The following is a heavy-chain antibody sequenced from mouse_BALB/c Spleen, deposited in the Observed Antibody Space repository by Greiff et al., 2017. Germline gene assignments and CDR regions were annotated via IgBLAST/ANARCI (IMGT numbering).Heavy chain of an antibody. V-gene: IGHV1S135*01. CDR2: IYPCNGGT. Sequence: EVQLQQSGPELGKPGASVKISCKASGYSFTGYNMYWVKQSPRKSLEWIGYIYPCNGGTSYNQKSKGKATLTVDKSSSTAYMHLNSLTSEDSAIYYCARGDYGLDYWGQGTTLTVSS. D-gene: IGHD2-4*01. CDR1: GYSFTGYN. J-gene: IGHJ2*01. CDR3: ARGDYGLDY.